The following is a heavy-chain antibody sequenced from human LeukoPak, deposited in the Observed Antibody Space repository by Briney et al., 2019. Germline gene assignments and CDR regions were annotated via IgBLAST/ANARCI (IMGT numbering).Heavy chain of an antibody. J-gene: IGHJ6*02. D-gene: IGHD2-15*01. CDR2: ISYDGSNK. Sequence: GGSLRLSCAASGFTFSSYGMHWVRQAPGKGLEWVAVISYDGSNKYYADSMKGRFTISRDNSKNTLYLQMNSLRAEDTAVYYCAKAGRYCSGGSCYYYYGMDVWGQGTTVTVSS. CDR1: GFTFSSYG. V-gene: IGHV3-30*18. CDR3: AKAGRYCSGGSCYYYYGMDV.